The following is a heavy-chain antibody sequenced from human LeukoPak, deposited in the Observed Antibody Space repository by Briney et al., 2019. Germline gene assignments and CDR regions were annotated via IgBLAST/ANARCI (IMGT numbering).Heavy chain of an antibody. V-gene: IGHV4-38-2*02. CDR2: IYHSGST. CDR1: GYSISSGYY. Sequence: SETLSLTCTVSGYSISSGYYWGWTRQRPGQGLEWIGSIYHSGSTYYNPSLKSRVTISVDTSKNQFSLKLSAVAAADTAVYYCARRGYGDSFDYWGQGTLVTVSS. J-gene: IGHJ4*02. D-gene: IGHD4-17*01. CDR3: ARRGYGDSFDY.